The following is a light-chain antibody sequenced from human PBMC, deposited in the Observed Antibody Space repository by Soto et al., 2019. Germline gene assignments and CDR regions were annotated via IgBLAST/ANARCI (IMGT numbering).Light chain of an antibody. V-gene: IGLV2-14*01. CDR1: SSDIGSYNY. CDR3: SSYTSSTTLV. Sequence: QSALTQPASVSGSPGQSITISCTGTSSDIGSYNYVSWYQQNPGKAPKLMIYDVSNRPSGISNRFSGSKSGNTASLTISGVQAEDEAYYYCSSYTSSTTLVFGGGTKLTVL. CDR2: DVS. J-gene: IGLJ2*01.